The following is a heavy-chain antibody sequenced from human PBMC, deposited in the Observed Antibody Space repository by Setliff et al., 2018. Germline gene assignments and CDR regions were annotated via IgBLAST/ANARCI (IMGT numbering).Heavy chain of an antibody. Sequence: ASVKVSCKVSGYTLTELSRHWVRQAPGKGLEWMGWISAYNGNTNYAQKLQGRVTMTTDTSTSTAYMELRSLRSDDTAVYYCARANDYSSGWYFYYYGMDVWGQGTTVTVSS. CDR2: ISAYNGNT. CDR3: ARANDYSSGWYFYYYGMDV. J-gene: IGHJ6*02. CDR1: GYTLTELS. V-gene: IGHV1-18*01. D-gene: IGHD6-19*01.